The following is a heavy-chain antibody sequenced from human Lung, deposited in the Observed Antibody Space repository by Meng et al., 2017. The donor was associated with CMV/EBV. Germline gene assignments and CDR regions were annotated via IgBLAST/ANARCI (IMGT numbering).Heavy chain of an antibody. D-gene: IGHD5-24*01. J-gene: IGHJ4*01. CDR2: IKQDGSEK. Sequence: GESLKISCAASGFTFSIYWMSWVRQAPGKGLEWVANIKQDGSEKYYVDSVEGRSTISRDNAKNSLYLQINSLRAEDAAIYYCARDLGDGSNYYYFDFWGHGTLVTVSS. V-gene: IGHV3-7*01. CDR1: GFTFSIYW. CDR3: ARDLGDGSNYYYFDF.